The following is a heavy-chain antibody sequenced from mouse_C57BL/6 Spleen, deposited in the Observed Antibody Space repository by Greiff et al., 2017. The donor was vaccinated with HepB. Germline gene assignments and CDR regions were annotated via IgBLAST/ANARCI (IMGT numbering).Heavy chain of an antibody. V-gene: IGHV1-80*01. CDR1: GYAFSSYW. CDR2: IYPGDGDT. CDR3: ARGKLTGVGGFAY. J-gene: IGHJ3*01. D-gene: IGHD4-1*01. Sequence: QVQLQQSGAELVKPGASVKISCKASGYAFSSYWMNWVKQRPGKGLEWIGQIYPGDGDTNYNGKFKGKATLTADKSSSTAYMQRSSLTSEDSAVYFCARGKLTGVGGFAYWGQGTLVTVSA.